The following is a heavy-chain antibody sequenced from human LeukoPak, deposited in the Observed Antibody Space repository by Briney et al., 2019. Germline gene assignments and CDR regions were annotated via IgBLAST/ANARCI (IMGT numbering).Heavy chain of an antibody. CDR2: IGHEGNNE. CDR1: GLTSSNHG. Sequence: GGSLRLSCTASGLTSSNHGMNWVRQAPDKGLEWVAFIGHEGNNEQYRDSLKGRFTISRDNFKNTLYLQMTSLRTEDTAMYYCAKDGAYYIDDHWGQGTLVTVAS. J-gene: IGHJ4*02. V-gene: IGHV3-30*02. CDR3: AKDGAYYIDDH. D-gene: IGHD3-10*01.